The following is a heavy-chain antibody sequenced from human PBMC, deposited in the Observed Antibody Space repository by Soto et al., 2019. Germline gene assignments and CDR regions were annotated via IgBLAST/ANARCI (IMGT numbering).Heavy chain of an antibody. CDR1: GLIFSSYD. Sequence: EVQLLESGGGLVQPGGSLRLSCAASGLIFSSYDMAWVRQAPGKGLEWVSTVSSSADATQYADSVKGRFTISRDNSKNTLYLEMNNLGDEDTATYYCAKSYFFSWYDSWGQGTLVTVSS. CDR2: VSSSADAT. D-gene: IGHD3-10*01. V-gene: IGHV3-23*01. CDR3: AKSYFFSWYDS. J-gene: IGHJ5*01.